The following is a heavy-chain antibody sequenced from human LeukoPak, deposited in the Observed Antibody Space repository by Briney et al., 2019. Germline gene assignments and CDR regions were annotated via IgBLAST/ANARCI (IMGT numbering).Heavy chain of an antibody. CDR3: ARDRVAAGNFDY. V-gene: IGHV4-59*01. CDR2: IYYSGST. D-gene: IGHD6-13*01. CDR1: GGSISSYY. Sequence: SETLSLTCTVSGGSISSYYRSWIRQPPGKGLEWIGYIYYSGSTNYNPSLKSRVTISVDTSKNQFSLKLSSVTAADTAVYYCARDRVAAGNFDYWGQGTLVTVSS. J-gene: IGHJ4*02.